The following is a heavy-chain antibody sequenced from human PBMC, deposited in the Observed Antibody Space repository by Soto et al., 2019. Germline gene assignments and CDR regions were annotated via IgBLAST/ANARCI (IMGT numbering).Heavy chain of an antibody. CDR1: GYTFTSYG. V-gene: IGHV1-18*01. CDR3: ARAGDGVAVAGTPDY. J-gene: IGHJ4*02. Sequence: ASVKVSCKASGYTFTSYGISWVRQAPGQGLEWMGWISAYNGNTNYAQKLQGRVTMTTDTSTSTAYMELRSLRSDDTAVYSCARAGDGVAVAGTPDYWGQGTLVTVSS. CDR2: ISAYNGNT. D-gene: IGHD6-19*01.